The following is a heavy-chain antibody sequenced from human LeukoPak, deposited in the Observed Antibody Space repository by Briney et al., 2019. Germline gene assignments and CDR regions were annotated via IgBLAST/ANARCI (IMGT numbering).Heavy chain of an antibody. D-gene: IGHD6-6*01. CDR2: ISGSGGTT. Sequence: GGSLRLSXAASGFTFSSYAMNWVRQAPGKGLEWVSTISGSGGTTNYADAVQGRFTISRDNSKNTLYLQMSSLRAEDTAVYCCAKVLYSRSSVDYWGQGTLVTVSS. J-gene: IGHJ4*02. CDR3: AKVLYSRSSVDY. V-gene: IGHV3-23*01. CDR1: GFTFSSYA.